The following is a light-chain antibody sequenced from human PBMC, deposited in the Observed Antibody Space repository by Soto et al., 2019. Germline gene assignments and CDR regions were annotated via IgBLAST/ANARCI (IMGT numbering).Light chain of an antibody. V-gene: IGKV3-20*01. CDR2: GAS. CDR1: QSVSSSY. J-gene: IGKJ1*01. CDR3: QQYGSSPVP. Sequence: EIVLTQSPGTLSLSPGERATLSCRASQSVSSSYLAWYQQKPGQAPRLLIYGASNRATGIPDRFSGSGSGTDFTLTINRLEPEDFAVYYCQQYGSSPVPFGQGTRVEIK.